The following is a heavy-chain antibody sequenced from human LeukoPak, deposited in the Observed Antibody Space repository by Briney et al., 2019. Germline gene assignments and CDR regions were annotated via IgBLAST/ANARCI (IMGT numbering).Heavy chain of an antibody. J-gene: IGHJ4*02. V-gene: IGHV5-51*01. Sequence: GESLKISCKGSEYSFTTYWIGWVRQMPGKGLEWMGIIYPGDADTRYSPSFQGQVTISADRSITTAYLQWSSLKASDTAMYYCARHSPGRRGYYGDYWGQGTLVTVSS. CDR1: EYSFTTYW. D-gene: IGHD3-22*01. CDR3: ARHSPGRRGYYGDY. CDR2: IYPGDADT.